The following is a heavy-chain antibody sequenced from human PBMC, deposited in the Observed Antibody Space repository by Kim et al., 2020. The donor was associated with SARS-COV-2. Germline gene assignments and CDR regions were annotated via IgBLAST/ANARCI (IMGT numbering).Heavy chain of an antibody. J-gene: IGHJ6*02. Sequence: SETLSLTCTVSGGSVSSGSYYWSWIRQPPGKGLEWIGYIYYSGSTNYNPSLKSRVTISVDTSKNQFSLKLSSVTAADTAVYYCARDSLPNRPNYYYGMDVWGQGTTVTVSS. CDR2: IYYSGST. D-gene: IGHD1-26*01. CDR3: ARDSLPNRPNYYYGMDV. CDR1: GGSVSSGSYY. V-gene: IGHV4-61*01.